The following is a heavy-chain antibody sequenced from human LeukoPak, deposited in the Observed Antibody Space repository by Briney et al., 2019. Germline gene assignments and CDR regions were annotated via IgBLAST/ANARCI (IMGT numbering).Heavy chain of an antibody. CDR3: ARGVTYYYGSGRYYSRKDAFDI. CDR2: INHSGIT. Sequence: SETLSLTCAVYGGSFSGYYWSWIRQPPGKGLEWIGEINHSGITNYNPSLKSRVIISVDTSKNQFSLKLGSVTAADTAVYYCARGVTYYYGSGRYYSRKDAFDIWGQGTMVTVSS. J-gene: IGHJ3*02. V-gene: IGHV4-34*01. D-gene: IGHD3-10*01. CDR1: GGSFSGYY.